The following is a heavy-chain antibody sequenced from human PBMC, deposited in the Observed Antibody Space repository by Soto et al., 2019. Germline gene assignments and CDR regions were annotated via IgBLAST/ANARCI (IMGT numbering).Heavy chain of an antibody. Sequence: EVQLLESGGGLVQPGGSLRLSCEASGFIFSDHAMSWSRQAPGKGLEWVSAISGNGIATYYADSVKGRFTISRDNSKNTLYLQMNRLRADDTAVYYCARDAISMVRGTNNGFDPWGQGTLVTVSS. CDR3: ARDAISMVRGTNNGFDP. CDR2: ISGNGIAT. J-gene: IGHJ5*02. V-gene: IGHV3-23*01. CDR1: GFIFSDHA. D-gene: IGHD3-10*01.